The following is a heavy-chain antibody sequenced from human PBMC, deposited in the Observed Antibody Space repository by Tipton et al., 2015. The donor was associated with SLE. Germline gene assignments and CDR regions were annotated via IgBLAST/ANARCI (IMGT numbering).Heavy chain of an antibody. CDR2: IYYSGST. Sequence: TLSLTCTVSGGSISSYYWSWIRQPPGKGLEWIGYIYYSGSTNYNPSLKSRVTISIDTSKNHLSLKVNSVTAADTAVYYCARGYYYYMDVWGKGTTVTVSS. CDR1: GGSISSYY. V-gene: IGHV4-59*01. CDR3: ARGYYYYMDV. J-gene: IGHJ6*03.